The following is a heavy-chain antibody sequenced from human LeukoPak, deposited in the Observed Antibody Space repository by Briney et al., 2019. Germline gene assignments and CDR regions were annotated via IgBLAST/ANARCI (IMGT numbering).Heavy chain of an antibody. Sequence: SETLSLTCTVSGGSISSSSYYWGWIRQPPGKGLEWIGSIYYSGSTYYNPSLKSRVTISVDTSKNQFSLKLSSVTAADTAVYYCARDQAGSSNAFDIWGQGTMVTVSS. J-gene: IGHJ3*02. D-gene: IGHD1-26*01. CDR2: IYYSGST. CDR1: GGSISSSSYY. CDR3: ARDQAGSSNAFDI. V-gene: IGHV4-39*07.